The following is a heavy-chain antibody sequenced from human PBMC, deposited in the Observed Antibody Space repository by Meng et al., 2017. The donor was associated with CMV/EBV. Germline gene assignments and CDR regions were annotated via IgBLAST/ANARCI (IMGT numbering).Heavy chain of an antibody. CDR1: GHTFTSYY. D-gene: IGHD6-13*01. Sequence: ASVKVSCKASGHTFTSYYMHWVRQAPGQGLEWMGIINPSGGSTSYAQKFQGRVTMTRDTSTSTVYMELSSLRSEDTAVYYCARVAAAGTDYYYGMDVWGQGTTVTVSS. J-gene: IGHJ6*02. CDR3: ARVAAAGTDYYYGMDV. CDR2: INPSGGST. V-gene: IGHV1-46*01.